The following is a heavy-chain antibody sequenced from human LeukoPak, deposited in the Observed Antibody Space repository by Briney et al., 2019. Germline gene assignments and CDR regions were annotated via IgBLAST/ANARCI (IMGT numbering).Heavy chain of an antibody. D-gene: IGHD3-22*01. CDR1: GGSISSYY. Sequence: SSETLSLTCTVSGGSISSYYWSWIRQPAGKGLEWIGRIYTSGSTNYNPSLKSRVTMSVDTSKNQFSLKLSSVTAADTAVYYCARDRYDSSGYSFDYWGQGTLVTVSS. V-gene: IGHV4-4*07. CDR3: ARDRYDSSGYSFDY. CDR2: IYTSGST. J-gene: IGHJ4*02.